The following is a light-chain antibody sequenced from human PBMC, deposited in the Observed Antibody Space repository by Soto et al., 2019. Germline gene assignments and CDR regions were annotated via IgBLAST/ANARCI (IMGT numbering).Light chain of an antibody. J-gene: IGLJ2*01. V-gene: IGLV1-40*01. Sequence: QSVLTQPPSVSGAPGQRVTISCTGSSSNIGAGYDGHWYQQLPGTAPKLLIYGNSNRPSGVPDRFSGSKSGTSASLAITGRQAEDEADYDCRPYAGSRREVFGGGTKRTVL. CDR1: SSNIGAGYD. CDR2: GNS. CDR3: RPYAGSRREV.